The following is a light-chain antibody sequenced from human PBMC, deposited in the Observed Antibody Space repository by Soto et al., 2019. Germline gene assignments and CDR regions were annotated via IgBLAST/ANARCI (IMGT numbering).Light chain of an antibody. CDR3: RQYGRSLGFA. CDR2: DAS. V-gene: IGKV3-20*01. Sequence: VLTQSPGTLSLSPGERSTLSCMAIQTVRNNYLAWYQQKPGQAPRLLIYDASSRATGIPDRFSGGGSGTDFTLTISRLEPEDFAVYYCRQYGRSLGFAVGGGTKVEIK. J-gene: IGKJ4*01. CDR1: QTVRNNY.